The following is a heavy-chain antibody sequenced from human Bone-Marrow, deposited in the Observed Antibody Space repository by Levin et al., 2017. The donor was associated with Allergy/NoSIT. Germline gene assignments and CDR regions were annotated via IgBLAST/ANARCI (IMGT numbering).Heavy chain of an antibody. CDR2: IYSSGST. CDR3: ARARDSFGYLPLDY. J-gene: IGHJ4*02. Sequence: SETLSLTCSVSGGSMTRYYWSWIRQSPERGLEWIGYIYSSGSTSYNPSLKGRVTISLDTPKNQFSLKLNSVTAADTALYYCARARDSFGYLPLDYWGQGILVSVSS. CDR1: GGSMTRYY. V-gene: IGHV4-59*01. D-gene: IGHD5-18*01.